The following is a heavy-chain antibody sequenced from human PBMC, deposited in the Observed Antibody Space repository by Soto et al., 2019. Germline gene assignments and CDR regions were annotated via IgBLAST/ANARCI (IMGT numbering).Heavy chain of an antibody. J-gene: IGHJ6*02. D-gene: IGHD3-22*01. CDR3: ARGGYYDSSGSRNYHYYGMDV. CDR2: ISPYNDDT. CDR1: GYTFSSYG. Sequence: QAQLVQSGAEVKKPGASVKVSCKASGYTFSSYGISWVRQAPGQGLEWLGWISPYNDDTKYAQKLQGRVTMTTDTSTRTAYMILRSLRSDDTAVYFCARGGYYDSSGSRNYHYYGMDVWGQGTMVTVSS. V-gene: IGHV1-18*01.